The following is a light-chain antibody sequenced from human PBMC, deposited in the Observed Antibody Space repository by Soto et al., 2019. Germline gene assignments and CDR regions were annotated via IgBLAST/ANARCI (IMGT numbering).Light chain of an antibody. CDR1: SSDIGGYNY. CDR2: EVN. J-gene: IGLJ2*01. Sequence: QSALTQPPSASGSPGQSVAISCTGTSSDIGGYNYVSWYQIHPGKAPKLTIYEVNKRPSGVPDRFSGSKSGNTASLIVSGLQAEDEADYYCSSYAGSNMGVFGGGTKVTVL. V-gene: IGLV2-8*01. CDR3: SSYAGSNMGV.